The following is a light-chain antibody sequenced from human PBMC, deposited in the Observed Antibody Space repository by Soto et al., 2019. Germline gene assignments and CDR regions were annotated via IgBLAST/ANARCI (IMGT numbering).Light chain of an antibody. Sequence: EIVLTQSPGTLSLSPGERATLSCRASQNFGSSFLAWYQQKPGQAPRLLIYGASTRATGSPDRFIASGSGTDFTLTISRSEPDELGDYYCHHYGTSPFTVGPGVLVDIK. J-gene: IGKJ3*01. CDR2: GAS. CDR1: QNFGSSF. CDR3: HHYGTSPFT. V-gene: IGKV3-20*01.